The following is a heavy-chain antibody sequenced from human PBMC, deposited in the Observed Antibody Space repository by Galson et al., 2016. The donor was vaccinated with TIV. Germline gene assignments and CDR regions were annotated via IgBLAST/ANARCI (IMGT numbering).Heavy chain of an antibody. CDR3: AKDRMGQHFDFPDY. CDR2: ISPNVDTT. J-gene: IGHJ4*02. V-gene: IGHV3-23*01. Sequence: SLRLSCAGSGFSFSNFAMGWVRQAPGKGLEWVASISPNVDTTYYADSVTGRFTVSRDNSKNTVYLQMNNLRVEDTARYHCAKDRMGQHFDFPDYWGRGTLVTVSS. D-gene: IGHD1/OR15-1a*01. CDR1: GFSFSNFA.